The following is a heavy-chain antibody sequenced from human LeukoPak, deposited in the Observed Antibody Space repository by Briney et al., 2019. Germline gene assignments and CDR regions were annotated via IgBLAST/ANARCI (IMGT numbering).Heavy chain of an antibody. D-gene: IGHD3-16*01. Sequence: PSETLSLTCTVSGGSISNGGYYWIWIRQHPGKGLEWIGYTYYSGSTYYNPSLKSRVTISVDTTKKQLSLNLSSVTAADTAVYYCARDLSDDGSPYTHYGMAVWGQGTTVTVSS. CDR3: ARDLSDDGSPYTHYGMAV. J-gene: IGHJ6*02. CDR2: TYYSGST. V-gene: IGHV4-31*03. CDR1: GGSISNGGYY.